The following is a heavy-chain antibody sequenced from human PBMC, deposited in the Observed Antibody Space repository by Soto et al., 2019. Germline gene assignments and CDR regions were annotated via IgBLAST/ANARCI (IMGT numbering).Heavy chain of an antibody. CDR3: ARGPARMIAARPSHFDY. D-gene: IGHD6-6*01. Sequence: PSETLSLTCAVYGGSFSGYYWSWIRQPPGKGLEWIGEINHSGSTNYNPSLKSRVTISVDTSKNQFSLKLSSVTAADTAVYYCARGPARMIAARPSHFDYWGQGTLVTVSS. CDR2: INHSGST. J-gene: IGHJ4*02. V-gene: IGHV4-34*01. CDR1: GGSFSGYY.